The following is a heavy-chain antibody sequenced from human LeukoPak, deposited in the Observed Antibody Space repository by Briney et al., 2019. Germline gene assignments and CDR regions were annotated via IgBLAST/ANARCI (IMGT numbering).Heavy chain of an antibody. D-gene: IGHD5-24*01. CDR1: GGSFSGYY. Sequence: PSETLSLTCAVYGGSFSGYYWSWIRQPPGKGLEWIGEINHSGSTNYNPSLKSRVTISVDTSKNQFSLKLSSVTAADTAVYYCARIGLQLTLGYFDYWGQGTLVTVSS. V-gene: IGHV4-34*01. CDR3: ARIGLQLTLGYFDY. J-gene: IGHJ4*02. CDR2: INHSGST.